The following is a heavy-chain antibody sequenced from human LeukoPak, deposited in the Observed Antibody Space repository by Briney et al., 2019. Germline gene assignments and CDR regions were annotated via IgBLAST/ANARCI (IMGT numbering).Heavy chain of an antibody. J-gene: IGHJ4*02. CDR2: ISGSGGST. CDR3: AKGLSGWFGEAY. V-gene: IGHV3-23*01. CDR1: GFTFSSYG. Sequence: GGSLRLSCAASGFTFSSYGMSWVRRAPGKGLEWVSAISGSGGSTYYADSVKGRFTISRDNSKNTVYLQMNSLRAEDTAVYYCAKGLSGWFGEAYWGQGTLVTVSS. D-gene: IGHD3-10*01.